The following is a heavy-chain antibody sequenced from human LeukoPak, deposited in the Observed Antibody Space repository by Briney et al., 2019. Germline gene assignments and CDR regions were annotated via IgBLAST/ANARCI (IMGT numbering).Heavy chain of an antibody. J-gene: IGHJ4*02. CDR3: ARGLKEWLQVPG. CDR1: GFTFSSYS. D-gene: IGHD5-24*01. V-gene: IGHV3-21*01. CDR2: ISSSSSYT. Sequence: GGSLRLSCAASGFTFSSYSMNWVRQAPGKGLEWVSSISSSSSYTYYADSVKGRFTISRDNAKNSLYLQMNSLRAEDTAVYYCARGLKEWLQVPGWGQGTLVTVSS.